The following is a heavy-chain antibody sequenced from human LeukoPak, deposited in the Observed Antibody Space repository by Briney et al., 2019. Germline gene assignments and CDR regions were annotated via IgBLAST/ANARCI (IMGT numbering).Heavy chain of an antibody. V-gene: IGHV3-23*01. D-gene: IGHD3-10*01. Sequence: GGSLRLSCAASGFTFSSYAMSWVRQAPGKGLEWVSAISGSGGSTYYVDSVKGRFTISRDNSKNTLYLQMNSLRAEDTAVYYCAKLYGSGSYEYNWFDPWGQGTLVTVSS. CDR2: ISGSGGST. CDR3: AKLYGSGSYEYNWFDP. CDR1: GFTFSSYA. J-gene: IGHJ5*02.